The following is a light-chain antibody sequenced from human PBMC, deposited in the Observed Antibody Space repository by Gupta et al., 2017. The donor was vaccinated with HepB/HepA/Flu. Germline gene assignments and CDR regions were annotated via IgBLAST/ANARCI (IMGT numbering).Light chain of an antibody. CDR1: LSNIGNNH. J-gene: IGLJ2*01. Sequence: QSVLTQPPSASGAPGQRVTISCSGRLSNIGNNHVYWYQQIPGTAPKVLIYRNNGRPSGVPDRFSVSKSGTSASLASSGLQAEDEADYNCAAGDDNRSGLVFGGGTTLTVL. CDR2: RNN. V-gene: IGLV1-47*01. CDR3: AAGDDNRSGLV.